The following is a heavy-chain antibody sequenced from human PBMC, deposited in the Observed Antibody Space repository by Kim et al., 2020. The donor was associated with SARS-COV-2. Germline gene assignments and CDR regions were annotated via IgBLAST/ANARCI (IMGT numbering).Heavy chain of an antibody. Sequence: ASVNVSCKASGYTFTSYGISWVRQAPGQGLEWMGWISAYNGNTNYAQKLQGRVTMTTDTSTSTAYMELRSLRSDDTAVYYCARGFDNTLFTYCSSTSCYGGSDYWGQGTLVTVSS. CDR3: ARGFDNTLFTYCSSTSCYGGSDY. CDR2: ISAYNGNT. CDR1: GYTFTSYG. J-gene: IGHJ4*02. V-gene: IGHV1-18*01. D-gene: IGHD2-2*01.